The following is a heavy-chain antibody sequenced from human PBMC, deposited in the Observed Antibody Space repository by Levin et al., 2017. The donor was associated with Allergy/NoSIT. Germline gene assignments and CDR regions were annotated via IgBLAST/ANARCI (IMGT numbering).Heavy chain of an antibody. CDR2: ISAYNGNT. Sequence: GGSLRLSCKASGYTFTSYGISWVRQAPGQGLEWMGWISAYNGNTNYAQKLQGRVTMTTDTSTSTAYMELRSLRSDDTAVYYCARDRGGGSYTHYYYGMDVWGQGTTVTVSS. CDR1: GYTFTSYG. D-gene: IGHD1-26*01. V-gene: IGHV1-18*01. CDR3: ARDRGGGSYTHYYYGMDV. J-gene: IGHJ6*02.